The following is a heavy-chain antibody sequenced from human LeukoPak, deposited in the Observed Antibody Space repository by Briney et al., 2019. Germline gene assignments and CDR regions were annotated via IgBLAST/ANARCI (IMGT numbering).Heavy chain of an antibody. V-gene: IGHV4-59*01. Sequence: PSETLALTCTVSGGSISSYYWSWIRQPPGKGLEWIGYIYYSGSTNYNPSLKSRVTISVDTSKNQFSLKLSSVTAADTAVYYCAREDGNYVFDYWGQGTLVTVSS. J-gene: IGHJ4*02. CDR2: IYYSGST. CDR3: AREDGNYVFDY. CDR1: GGSISSYY. D-gene: IGHD4-17*01.